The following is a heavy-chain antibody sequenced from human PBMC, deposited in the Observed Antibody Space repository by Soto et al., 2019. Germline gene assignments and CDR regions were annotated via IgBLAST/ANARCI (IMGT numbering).Heavy chain of an antibody. CDR2: ISGSGGST. V-gene: IGHV3-23*01. D-gene: IGHD2-15*01. CDR1: GFTFSSYA. J-gene: IGHJ4*02. Sequence: EVQLLESGGGLVQPGGSLRLSCAASGFTFSSYAMSWVRQAPGKGLEWVSAISGSGGSTYYADSVKGRFTISRDNSKNTLYLQMNSLRAEDTAVYYCAKGEGYCSGGSCYSHGYWGQGTLVTVSS. CDR3: AKGEGYCSGGSCYSHGY.